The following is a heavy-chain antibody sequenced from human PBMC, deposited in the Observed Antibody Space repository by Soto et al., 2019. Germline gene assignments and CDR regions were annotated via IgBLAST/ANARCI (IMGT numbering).Heavy chain of an antibody. CDR3: ARAGHFFYVFWRAYYTRSSRGRHA. J-gene: IGHJ6*04. CDR2: INHSGST. D-gene: IGHD3-3*01. V-gene: IGHV4-34*01. Sequence: SETLSLTCAVYGGSFSGYYWSWIRQPPGKGLEWIGEINHSGSTNYNPSLKSRVTISVDTSKNQFSLKLSSVTAADTAVYYCARAGHFFYVFWRAYYTRSSRGRHAWGKGPPV. CDR1: GGSFSGYY.